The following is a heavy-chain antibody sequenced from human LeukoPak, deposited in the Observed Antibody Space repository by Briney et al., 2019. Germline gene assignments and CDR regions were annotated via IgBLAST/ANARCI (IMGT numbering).Heavy chain of an antibody. CDR3: ARQCSSTSCDGTPIFDY. J-gene: IGHJ4*02. D-gene: IGHD2-2*01. CDR2: IYYSGST. CDR1: GASISRYS. V-gene: IGHV4-59*08. Sequence: PSETLSLTCTVSGASISRYSWSWIRQPPGKGLEWIGSIYYSGSTNYNPPLKSRVTISTSKNRFSLRLSSVTAADTAVYYCARQCSSTSCDGTPIFDYWGQGILVTVSS.